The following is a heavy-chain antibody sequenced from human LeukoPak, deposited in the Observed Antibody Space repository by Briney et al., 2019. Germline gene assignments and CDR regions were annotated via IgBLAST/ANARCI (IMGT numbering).Heavy chain of an antibody. D-gene: IGHD6-13*01. V-gene: IGHV3-21*01. Sequence: GGSLRLCCAGSGFNFSSYSMNWVRQAPGRGLEWVSCISSSSSLIFYSDSVRGRFTISRDDAKNLLYLHMNSLRVEDTAVYYCAKVDRGDYSSSPVPYYNYYMNVWGKGTTVTVSS. J-gene: IGHJ6*03. CDR2: ISSSSSLI. CDR3: AKVDRGDYSSSPVPYYNYYMNV. CDR1: GFNFSSYS.